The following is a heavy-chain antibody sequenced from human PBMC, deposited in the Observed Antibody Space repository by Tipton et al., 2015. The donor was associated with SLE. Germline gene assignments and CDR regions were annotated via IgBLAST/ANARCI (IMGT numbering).Heavy chain of an antibody. J-gene: IGHJ4*02. CDR2: IYYSGST. CDR3: ARPAEAGGYFDY. D-gene: IGHD6-19*01. CDR1: GGSISSHY. V-gene: IGHV4-59*11. Sequence: TLSLTCTVSGGSISSHYWSWIRQPPGKGLEWIGYIYYSGSTNYNPSLKSRVTISVDTSKNQFSLKLSSVTAADTAVYYCARPAEAGGYFDYWSQGTLVTVSS.